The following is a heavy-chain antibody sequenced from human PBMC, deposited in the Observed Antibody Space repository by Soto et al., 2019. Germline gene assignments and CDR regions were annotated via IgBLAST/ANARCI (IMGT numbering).Heavy chain of an antibody. CDR2: IVVGSGNT. V-gene: IGHV1-58*02. CDR3: AADNSDFWSSNYMDV. J-gene: IGHJ6*03. D-gene: IGHD3-3*01. Sequence: VASVKVSFKASGFTFTSSAMQWVRQARGQRLELIGWIVVGSGNTNYAQKFQERVTITRDMSTSTAYMELSSLRSEDTAVYYCAADNSDFWSSNYMDVWGKGTTVTVSS. CDR1: GFTFTSSA.